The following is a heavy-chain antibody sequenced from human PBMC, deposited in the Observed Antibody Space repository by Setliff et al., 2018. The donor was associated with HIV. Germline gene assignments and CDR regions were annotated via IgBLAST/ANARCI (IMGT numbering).Heavy chain of an antibody. CDR3: ARSPRGTGGQYYYYMDI. J-gene: IGHJ6*03. CDR1: GYSFTNYW. V-gene: IGHV5-51*01. Sequence: GESLKISCKGSGYSFTNYWIGWVRQMPGKGLEWMGIIYPGDSDTRYSPSFQGQVTISADESISTAYLQWSSLKASDTAIYYCARSPRGTGGQYYYYMDIWGKGTTVTVSS. D-gene: IGHD1-1*01. CDR2: IYPGDSDT.